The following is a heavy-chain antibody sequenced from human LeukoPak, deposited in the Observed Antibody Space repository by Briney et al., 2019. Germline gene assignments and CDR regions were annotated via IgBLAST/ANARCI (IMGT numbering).Heavy chain of an antibody. CDR2: MYYSGST. V-gene: IGHV4-59*08. CDR1: GGSISSYY. CDR3: ARHEGKLRFPYSSGMDV. Sequence: SETLSLSCTVSGGSISSYYGSWIRQPPGKGLEGSGDMYYSGSTNDNPSLKSRVTISVDTSKNQFSRELSSVTPAHTAAYSCARHEGKLRFPYSSGMDVWGQGTTVTVSS. J-gene: IGHJ6*02. D-gene: IGHD3-3*01.